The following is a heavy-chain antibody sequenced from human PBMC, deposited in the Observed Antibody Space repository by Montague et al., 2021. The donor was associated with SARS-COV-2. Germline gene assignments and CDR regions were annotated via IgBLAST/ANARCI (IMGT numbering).Heavy chain of an antibody. Sequence: SLRLSCAASGFTFSSYEMNWVRQAPGKGLEWVSYISSSGSTIYSASSVKGRFIISRDNAKNSLYLQMNSLRAEATAVYYCASEQYCSGGSCFYDAFDIWGQGTMVTVSS. J-gene: IGHJ3*02. D-gene: IGHD2-15*01. CDR2: ISSSGSTI. V-gene: IGHV3-48*03. CDR1: GFTFSSYE. CDR3: ASEQYCSGGSCFYDAFDI.